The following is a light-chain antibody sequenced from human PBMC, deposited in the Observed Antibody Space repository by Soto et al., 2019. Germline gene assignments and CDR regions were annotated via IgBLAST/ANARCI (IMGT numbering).Light chain of an antibody. J-gene: IGKJ3*01. V-gene: IGKV1-33*01. CDR2: DAS. CDR3: QLYDNLQGIT. Sequence: DIQMTQSPSSLSASVGDRVTITCQASQAISNYLNWYQQKPGKAAKLLIYDASNLETGVPSRFSESGSGTDLTLTISRLQPADIATYDWQLYDNLQGITCDPGTKVDIK. CDR1: QAISNY.